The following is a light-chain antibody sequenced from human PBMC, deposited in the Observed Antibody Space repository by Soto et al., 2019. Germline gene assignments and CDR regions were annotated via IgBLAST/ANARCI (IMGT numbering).Light chain of an antibody. CDR1: QSVLYSSNSKNY. J-gene: IGKJ2*01. Sequence: DIVLTQSPDSLAVSLGERATINCKSRQSVLYSSNSKNYLAWYQQKPGKPPKLLLYWVSTRESGVPDRFSGSGSETDFTLTISSLQAEDVAVYFCHKYYLTPYTFGQGTKLEIK. CDR2: WVS. CDR3: HKYYLTPYT. V-gene: IGKV4-1*01.